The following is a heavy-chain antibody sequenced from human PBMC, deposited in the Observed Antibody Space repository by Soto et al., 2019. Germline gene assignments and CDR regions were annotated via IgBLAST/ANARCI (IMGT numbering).Heavy chain of an antibody. Sequence: SLRLSCAASGFTFSSYGMHWVRQAPGKGLEWVAVIWYDGSNKYYADSVKGRFTISRDNSKNTLYLQMNSLRAEDTAVYYCARDKGYRSYFAYRGQRTLVTVSS. V-gene: IGHV3-33*01. CDR2: IWYDGSNK. CDR3: ARDKGYRSYFAY. J-gene: IGHJ4*02. D-gene: IGHD1-1*01. CDR1: GFTFSSYG.